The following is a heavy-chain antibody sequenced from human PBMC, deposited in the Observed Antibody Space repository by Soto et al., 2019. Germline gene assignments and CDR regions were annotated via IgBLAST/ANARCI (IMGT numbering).Heavy chain of an antibody. D-gene: IGHD4-17*01. CDR1: GGSISSGGYY. CDR2: IYYSGST. J-gene: IGHJ4*02. V-gene: IGHV4-31*03. Sequence: QVQLQESGPGLVKPSQTLSLTCTVSGGSISSGGYYWSWIRQRPGKALEWIGYIYYSGSTYYNPSLKSRVTISVDTSKNQFSLKLSSVTAADTAVYYCARSPEATVTAFDFWGLGTLVTVSS. CDR3: ARSPEATVTAFDF.